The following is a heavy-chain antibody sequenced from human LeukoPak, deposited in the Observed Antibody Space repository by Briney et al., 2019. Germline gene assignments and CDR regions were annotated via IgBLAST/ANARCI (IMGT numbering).Heavy chain of an antibody. Sequence: SETLSLTCAVSGYSISSGYYWGWIRQPPGKGLEWIGSIYHSGSTNYNPSLKSRVTMSVDTSKNQFSLKLSSVTAADTAVYYCARETIFGIYYYYMDVWGKGTTVTVSS. J-gene: IGHJ6*03. V-gene: IGHV4-38-2*02. CDR2: IYHSGST. CDR3: ARETIFGIYYYYMDV. D-gene: IGHD3-3*01. CDR1: GYSISSGYY.